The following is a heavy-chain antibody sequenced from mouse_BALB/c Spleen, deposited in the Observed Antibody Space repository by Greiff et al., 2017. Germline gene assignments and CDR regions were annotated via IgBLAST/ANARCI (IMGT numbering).Heavy chain of an antibody. CDR1: VYTFTSYD. J-gene: IGHJ4*01. CDR3: ARDYAMDY. V-gene: IGHV1S126*01. Sequence: VQLQQSGPELVKPGALVKISCKASVYTFTSYDINWVKQRPGQGLEWIGMIDPSDSETHYNQMFKDKATLTVDKSSSTAYMQLSSLTSEDSAVYYCARDYAMDYWGQGTSVTVSS. CDR2: IDPSDSET.